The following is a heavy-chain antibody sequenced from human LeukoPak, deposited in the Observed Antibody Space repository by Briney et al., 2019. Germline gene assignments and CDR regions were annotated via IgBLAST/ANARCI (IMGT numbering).Heavy chain of an antibody. D-gene: IGHD6-13*01. J-gene: IGHJ4*02. CDR2: IYYSGST. CDR3: ARENRSSWSKIDY. Sequence: SETLSLTCTVSGGSISSYYWSWIRQPPGKGLEWIGYIYYSGSTNYNPSLKSRVTISVDTSKNQFSLKLSSVTAADTAVYCCARENRSSWSKIDYWGQGTLVTVSS. V-gene: IGHV4-59*01. CDR1: GGSISSYY.